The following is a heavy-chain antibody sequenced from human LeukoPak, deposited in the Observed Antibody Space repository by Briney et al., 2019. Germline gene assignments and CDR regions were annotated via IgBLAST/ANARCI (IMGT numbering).Heavy chain of an antibody. Sequence: GGSLRLSCAASGFTFNKFPMHWVRQAPGKGLEWMAAVSSDGNIKNYADSAKGRFTISRGNSKNTLYLQMNSLSPEDAAVYYCARGDGGEVDHWGQGTLVTVSS. CDR1: GFTFNKFP. V-gene: IGHV3-30-3*01. CDR3: ARGDGGEVDH. J-gene: IGHJ4*02. D-gene: IGHD3-16*01. CDR2: VSSDGNIK.